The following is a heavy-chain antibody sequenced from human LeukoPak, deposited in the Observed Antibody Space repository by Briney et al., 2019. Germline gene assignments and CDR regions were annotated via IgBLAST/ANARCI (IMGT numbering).Heavy chain of an antibody. J-gene: IGHJ4*02. V-gene: IGHV3-74*01. CDR2: VNNDGSST. CDR3: ARGGLSTGLDY. D-gene: IGHD5/OR15-5a*01. Sequence: GGSLRLSCAASGFSFNKHWMHWVRQAPGKGLVWVSYVNNDGSSTSYADSVKGRFTISRDNAKNTLYLQMNSLRAEDTAVYYCARGGLSTGLDYWGQGTLVTVSS. CDR1: GFSFNKHW.